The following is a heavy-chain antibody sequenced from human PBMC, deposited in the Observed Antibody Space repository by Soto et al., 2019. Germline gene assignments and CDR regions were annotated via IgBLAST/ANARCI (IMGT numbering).Heavy chain of an antibody. CDR3: AREVAGNPNFDY. CDR2: INPSGGST. CDR1: GYTFTSYY. J-gene: IGHJ4*02. D-gene: IGHD6-13*01. V-gene: IGHV1-46*03. Sequence: QVQLVQSGAEVKKPGASVKVSCKASGYTFTSYYMHWARQAPGQGLEWMGIINPSGGSTSYAQKFQGRVTMTRDTSTSTVYMELCSLRSEDTAVYYCAREVAGNPNFDYWGQGTLVTVSS.